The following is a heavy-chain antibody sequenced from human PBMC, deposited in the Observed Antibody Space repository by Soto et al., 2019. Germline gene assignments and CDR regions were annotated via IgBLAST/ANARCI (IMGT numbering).Heavy chain of an antibody. CDR1: GFLFSHYY. Sequence: NLLESGGGLVKPGGSLRLSCAGSGFLFSHYYMSWIRQGPEKRLELVAYISSNSTAFYYADSVKGRFTVSKDDAKKSVFLQMTSVTSDDTATDYCATGDWSRTNNFDTWGQGTQVIVSA. J-gene: IGHJ5*02. V-gene: IGHV3-11*01. D-gene: IGHD2-2*01. CDR2: ISSNSTAF. CDR3: ATGDWSRTNNFDT.